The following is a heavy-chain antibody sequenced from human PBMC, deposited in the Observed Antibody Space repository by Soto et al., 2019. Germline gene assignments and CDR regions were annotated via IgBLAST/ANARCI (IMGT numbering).Heavy chain of an antibody. CDR3: ARAQTYYYDSSGYSGFDY. J-gene: IGHJ4*02. V-gene: IGHV4-39*01. Sequence: PSETLSLTCTVSGGSISSSSYYWGWIRQPPGKGLEWIGSIYYSGSTYYNPSLKSRVTISVDTSKNQFSLKLSSVTAADTAVYYCARAQTYYYDSSGYSGFDYWGQGTLVT. D-gene: IGHD3-22*01. CDR1: GGSISSSSYY. CDR2: IYYSGST.